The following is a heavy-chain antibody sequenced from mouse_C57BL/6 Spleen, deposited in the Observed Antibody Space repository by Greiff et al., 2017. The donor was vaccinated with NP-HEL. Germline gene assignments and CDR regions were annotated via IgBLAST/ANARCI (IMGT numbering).Heavy chain of an antibody. D-gene: IGHD1-1*01. V-gene: IGHV1-50*01. CDR3: ARSDYYGSSRGY. Sequence: QVQLQQPGAELVKPGASVKLSCKASGYTFTSYWMQWVKQRPGQGLEWIGEIDPSDSYTNYNQKFKGKATLTVYTSSSTAYMQLSSLTSEDSAVYYCARSDYYGSSRGYWGQGTLVTVSA. CDR2: IDPSDSYT. J-gene: IGHJ3*01. CDR1: GYTFTSYW.